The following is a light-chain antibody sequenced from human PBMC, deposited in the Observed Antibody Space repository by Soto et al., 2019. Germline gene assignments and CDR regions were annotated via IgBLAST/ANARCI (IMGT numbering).Light chain of an antibody. V-gene: IGKV3-20*01. CDR2: GAS. CDR3: QQYDFLPLT. Sequence: EVVLTQSPGTLSLSPGDRATLSCRASQSVSRNYLAWYQQKPGQTPRLLIFGASNRAADIPARFSASGSGTDFTLTISGLEPDDFAVYYCQQYDFLPLTFGGGTML. CDR1: QSVSRNY. J-gene: IGKJ4*01.